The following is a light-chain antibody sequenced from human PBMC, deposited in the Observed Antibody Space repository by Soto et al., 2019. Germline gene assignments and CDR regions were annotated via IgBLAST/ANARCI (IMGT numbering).Light chain of an antibody. CDR2: GNN. CDR3: AAWDDSLNEYV. J-gene: IGLJ1*01. CDR1: SSNIGRNS. V-gene: IGLV1-44*01. Sequence: QSALTQPPSASGTPGQRVTISCSGSSSNIGRNSVNWYQHLPGTAPKLLTHGNNHRPSGVPDRFSGSKSGTSASLAISGLQPEDEADYCCAAWDDSLNEYVFGDGTKVTVL.